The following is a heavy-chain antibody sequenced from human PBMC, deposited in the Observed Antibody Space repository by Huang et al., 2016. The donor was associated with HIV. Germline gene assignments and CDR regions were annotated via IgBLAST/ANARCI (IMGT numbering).Heavy chain of an antibody. CDR3: V. CDR1: GVSISNSRYY. Sequence: QLQLQESGPGLVKPSENLSLTCTVSGVSISNSRYYWGWIRQPPGKGLEYIGSIYYSWSTYYNPSLKSRITAVYYCSRQDEKGYCAGDCSNHYYFGLDVWGHGTTVTVS. J-gene: IGHJ6*02. D-gene: IGHD2-21*02. CDR2: IYYSWST. V-gene: IGHV4-39*01.